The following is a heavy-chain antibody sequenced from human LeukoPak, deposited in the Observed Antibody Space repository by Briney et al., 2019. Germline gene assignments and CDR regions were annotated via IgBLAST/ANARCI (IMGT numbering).Heavy chain of an antibody. CDR3: AKDGHSSSWTLYYYYYMDV. CDR2: IGYDGSNK. Sequence: GGSLRLSCAASGFTFSSYGMHWVRQAPGKGLGWVAFIGYDGSNKYYADSVKGRFTISRDNSKNTLYLQMNSLRAEDTAVYYCAKDGHSSSWTLYYYYYMDVWGKGTTVTISS. D-gene: IGHD6-13*01. J-gene: IGHJ6*03. CDR1: GFTFSSYG. V-gene: IGHV3-30*02.